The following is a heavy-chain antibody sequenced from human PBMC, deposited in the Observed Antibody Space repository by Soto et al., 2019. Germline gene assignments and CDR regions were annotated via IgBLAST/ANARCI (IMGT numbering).Heavy chain of an antibody. CDR3: ARRGSGSYYDY. D-gene: IGHD1-26*01. Sequence: EVQLLESGGGLVQPGGSLRLSCAASGFTFSSYAMRWVRQAPGKGLEWVSAISGSGGSTYYADSVKGRFTISRDNSKNTLYLKMNSLRAEDTGVYYCARRGSGSYYDYWGQGTVVTVSS. CDR1: GFTFSSYA. V-gene: IGHV3-23*01. J-gene: IGHJ4*02. CDR2: ISGSGGST.